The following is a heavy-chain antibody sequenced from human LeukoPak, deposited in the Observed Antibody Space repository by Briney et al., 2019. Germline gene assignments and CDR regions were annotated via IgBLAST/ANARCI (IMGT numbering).Heavy chain of an antibody. J-gene: IGHJ5*02. CDR3: ARTNYYDSSGTIDL. Sequence: PSETLSLTCTASGGSISSRSYYWGWIRQPPGKGLEWIGSIHYSGSTNYNPSLKSRVTISVDTSKNQFSLKLSSVTAADTAVYSCARTNYYDSSGTIDLWGQGTLVTVSS. CDR1: GGSISSRSYY. V-gene: IGHV4-39*01. CDR2: IHYSGST. D-gene: IGHD3-22*01.